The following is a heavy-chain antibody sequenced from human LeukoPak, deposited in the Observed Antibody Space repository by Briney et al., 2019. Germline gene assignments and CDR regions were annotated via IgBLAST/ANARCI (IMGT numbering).Heavy chain of an antibody. Sequence: ASVKVSCKASGYTFTDYYIHWVRQAPGQGLEWMGWITPKSSATIYAQTFKGRVSMTSDTSVSTAYMELNSLRSDDTAVYYCARAYHLLRGVSPFGDWGQGTLVSVSP. J-gene: IGHJ4*02. CDR3: ARAYHLLRGVSPFGD. CDR1: GYTFTDYY. V-gene: IGHV1-2*02. D-gene: IGHD3-10*01. CDR2: ITPKSSAT.